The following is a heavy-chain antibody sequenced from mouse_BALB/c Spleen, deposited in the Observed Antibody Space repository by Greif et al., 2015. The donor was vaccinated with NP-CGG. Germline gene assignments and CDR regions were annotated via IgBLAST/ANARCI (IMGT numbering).Heavy chain of an antibody. D-gene: IGHD4-1*01. V-gene: IGHV1-84*02. CDR3: ARRTGTEAMDY. Sequence: LVESGPELVKPGASVKISCKASGYTFTDYSITWVTPKPGPGLEWIGWIYPGSGNTKYNEKFKGKATLTVDTSSSTAYMQLSSLTPEDTTVDFCARRTGTEAMDYWGQGTSVAVSS. CDR1: GYTFTDYS. CDR2: IYPGSGNT. J-gene: IGHJ4*01.